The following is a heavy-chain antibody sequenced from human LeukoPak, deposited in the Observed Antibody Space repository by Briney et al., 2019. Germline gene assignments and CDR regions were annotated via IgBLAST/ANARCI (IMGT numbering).Heavy chain of an antibody. CDR2: ISGDGGST. D-gene: IGHD3-10*01. CDR1: GFTFDNYA. V-gene: IGHV3-43*02. Sequence: GGSLRLSCAASGFTFDNYAIHWVRQAPGKGLEWVSLISGDGGSTYYADSMKGRFTISRDNSKNTVFLEMNSLRAEDTAVYHCARDRYFGSDGFDIWGPGTMVIVSS. CDR3: ARDRYFGSDGFDI. J-gene: IGHJ3*02.